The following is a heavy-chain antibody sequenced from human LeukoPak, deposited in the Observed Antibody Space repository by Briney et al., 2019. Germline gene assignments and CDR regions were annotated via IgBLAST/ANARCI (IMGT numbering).Heavy chain of an antibody. V-gene: IGHV3-73*01. J-gene: IGHJ4*02. D-gene: IGHD3-22*01. CDR3: YYYDSSGYRGGY. Sequence: GGSLRLSCAASGFTFSGSATHWVRQAAGKGLEWVGRIRSKANSYATEYAASVKGRFTISRDDSKNTAYLQMNSLKTEDTAVYYCYYYDSSGYRGGYWGQGTLVTVSS. CDR1: GFTFSGSA. CDR2: IRSKANSYAT.